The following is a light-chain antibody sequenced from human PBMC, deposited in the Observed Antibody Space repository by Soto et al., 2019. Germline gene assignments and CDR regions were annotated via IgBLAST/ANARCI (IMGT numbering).Light chain of an antibody. CDR2: GAS. V-gene: IGKV3-15*01. CDR3: QQYKNWPGT. Sequence: EIVMTQSPATLSVSPGERATLSCRASQSVSSNLAWYQQKPGQAPRLLIYGASTRATGIPARFSGSGSGTEFTLTISSLQLGVFAVYYCQQYKNWPGTFGQGTKV. CDR1: QSVSSN. J-gene: IGKJ1*01.